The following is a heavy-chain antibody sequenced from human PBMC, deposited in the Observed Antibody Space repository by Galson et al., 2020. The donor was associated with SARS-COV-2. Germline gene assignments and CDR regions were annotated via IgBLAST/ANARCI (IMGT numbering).Heavy chain of an antibody. J-gene: IGHJ6*03. CDR3: ARGYSGYDSSEGTDYFYYYMDV. Sequence: SQTLSLPCTVSGGYVSRYYWNWIRQSPGKGLEWIGYIPDIGYTNYSPSLNSRATMSIDTSKNQFSLQLRSVTAADTAVYFCARGYSGYDSSEGTDYFYYYMDVWGRGTTVTISS. CDR1: GGYVSRYY. V-gene: IGHV4-59*02. CDR2: IPDIGYT. D-gene: IGHD5-12*01.